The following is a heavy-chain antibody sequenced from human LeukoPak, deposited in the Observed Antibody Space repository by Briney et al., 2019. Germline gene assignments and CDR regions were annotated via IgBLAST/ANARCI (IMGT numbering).Heavy chain of an antibody. D-gene: IGHD6-13*01. J-gene: IGHJ4*02. CDR2: ISYDGSNK. CDR1: GFTFSSYG. Sequence: GGSLRLSCAASGFTFSSYGIHWVRRAPGKGLEWVAVISYDGSNKYYADSVKGRFTISRDNSKNTLYLQMNSLRAEDTAVYYCARGYSSSWSFDYWGQGTLVTVSS. V-gene: IGHV3-30*19. CDR3: ARGYSSSWSFDY.